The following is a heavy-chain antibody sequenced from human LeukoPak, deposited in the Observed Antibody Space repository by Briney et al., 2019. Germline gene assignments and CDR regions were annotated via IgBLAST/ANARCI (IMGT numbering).Heavy chain of an antibody. CDR1: GFTFSSYA. CDR2: ISYDGSNK. D-gene: IGHD3-10*01. V-gene: IGHV3-30-3*01. J-gene: IGHJ4*02. Sequence: GRSLRLSCAASGFTFSSYAMHWVRQAPGKGLEWVAVISYDGSNKYYADSVKGRFTISRDNSKNTLYLQMNSLRAEDTAVYYCARDRAMVRGVIITGIDYWGQGTLVTVSS. CDR3: ARDRAMVRGVIITGIDY.